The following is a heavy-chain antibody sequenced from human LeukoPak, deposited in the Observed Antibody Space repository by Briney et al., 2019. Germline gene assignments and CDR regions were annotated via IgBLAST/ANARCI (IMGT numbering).Heavy chain of an antibody. V-gene: IGHV4-39*01. D-gene: IGHD6-13*01. J-gene: IGHJ4*02. CDR3: ARYSSSWHDHLLFYYFDY. CDR2: IYYSGST. Sequence: PSETLSLTCTVSGGSISSSSYYWGWIRQPPGRGLEWIGSIYYSGSTYYTPSLKSRVTISVDTSKNQFSLKLSSVTAADTAVYYCARYSSSWHDHLLFYYFDYWGQGTLVTVSS. CDR1: GGSISSSSYY.